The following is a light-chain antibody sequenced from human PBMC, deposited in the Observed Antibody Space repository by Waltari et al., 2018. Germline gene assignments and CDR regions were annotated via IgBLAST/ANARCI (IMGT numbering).Light chain of an antibody. CDR1: QDISNF. Sequence: DIQLTQSPSFLSASVGDRVTITCRASQDISNFLAWYQQKPGQAPQLLIYASSTLRSGVPSRFGGSGSGTEFTLTISSLQPEDFATYYCQQLKDSPPTFGGGTKVEIK. CDR3: QQLKDSPPT. J-gene: IGKJ4*01. V-gene: IGKV1-9*01. CDR2: ASS.